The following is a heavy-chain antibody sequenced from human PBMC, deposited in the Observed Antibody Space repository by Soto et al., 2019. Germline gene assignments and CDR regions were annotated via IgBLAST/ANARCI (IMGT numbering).Heavy chain of an antibody. J-gene: IGHJ4*02. D-gene: IGHD4-17*01. CDR2: IYYSGST. Sequence: QVQLQESGPGLVKPSQTLSLTCTVSGGSISSGDYYWSWIRQPPGKGLEWIGYIYYSGSTYYNPSLKSRVTISVDTSKNQFSLKLSSVTAADTAVYYCARVSSSDYGDYGDFDYWGQGTLVTVSS. CDR1: GGSISSGDYY. CDR3: ARVSSSDYGDYGDFDY. V-gene: IGHV4-30-4*01.